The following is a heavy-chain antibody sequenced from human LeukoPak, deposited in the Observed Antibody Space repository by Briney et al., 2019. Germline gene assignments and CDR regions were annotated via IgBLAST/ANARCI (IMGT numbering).Heavy chain of an antibody. CDR3: ARERPLDY. V-gene: IGHV3-66*01. Sequence: GGSLRLSCAASGFTFSSYAMSWVRRAPGKGLEWVSVIYSGGSTYYADSVKGRFTISRDNAKNSLYLQMDSLRAEDTAVYFCARERPLDYWGQGTLVTVSS. CDR2: IYSGGST. CDR1: GFTFSSYA. J-gene: IGHJ4*02.